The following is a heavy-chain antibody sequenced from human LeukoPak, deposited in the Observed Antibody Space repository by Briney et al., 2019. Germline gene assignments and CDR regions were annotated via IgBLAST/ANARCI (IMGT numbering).Heavy chain of an antibody. D-gene: IGHD6-19*01. CDR2: ISYDGSNK. V-gene: IGHV3-30*04. CDR3: AREPGTSGY. J-gene: IGHJ4*02. CDR1: GFTFSSYA. Sequence: GRSLRLSCAASGFTFSSYAMHWVRQAPGKGLEWVAVISYDGSNKYYADSVKGRFTISRDNSENTLYLQMNSLRAEDTAVYYCAREPGTSGYWGQGTLVTVSS.